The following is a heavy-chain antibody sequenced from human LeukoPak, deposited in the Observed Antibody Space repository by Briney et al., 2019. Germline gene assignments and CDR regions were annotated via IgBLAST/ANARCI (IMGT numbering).Heavy chain of an antibody. CDR2: FDPEDGET. V-gene: IGHV1-24*01. CDR1: GYTRTELS. CDR3: ASMVRGVIIALNY. J-gene: IGHJ4*02. Sequence: ASVKLSCKVSGYTRTELSMHWVRQAPGIGLEWMGGFDPEDGETIYAQKFQGRVTMTEDTSTDTAYVELSSLRSEDTAVYYCASMVRGVIIALNYWGQGTLVTVSS. D-gene: IGHD3-10*01.